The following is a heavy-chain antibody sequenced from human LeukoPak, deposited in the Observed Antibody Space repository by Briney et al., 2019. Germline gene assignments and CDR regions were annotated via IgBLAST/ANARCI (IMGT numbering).Heavy chain of an antibody. D-gene: IGHD2-2*01. J-gene: IGHJ4*02. V-gene: IGHV1-2*02. CDR1: GYTFTGYY. CDR3: ARDVGEYCSSTNCYASHY. Sequence: ASVKVSCKASGYTFTGYYMHWVRQAPGQGLEWMGWINPHSGGTNYAQKFQGGVTMTRGTSITTAYMELSSLRSDDTAVYYCARDVGEYCSSTNCYASHYWGQGTLVTVSS. CDR2: INPHSGGT.